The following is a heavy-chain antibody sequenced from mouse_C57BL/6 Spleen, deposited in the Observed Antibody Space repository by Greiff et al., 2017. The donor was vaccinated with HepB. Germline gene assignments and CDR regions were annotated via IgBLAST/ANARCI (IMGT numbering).Heavy chain of an antibody. V-gene: IGHV1-64*01. CDR2: IHPNSGST. Sequence: QVQLQQPGAELVKPGASVKLSCKASGYTFTSYWMHWVKQRPGQGLEWIGMIHPNSGSTNYNEKFKSKATLTVDKSSSTAYMQLSSLTSEDSAVYYCALFYGCDGRGYFDYWGQGTTLTVSS. J-gene: IGHJ2*01. D-gene: IGHD2-2*01. CDR1: GYTFTSYW. CDR3: ALFYGCDGRGYFDY.